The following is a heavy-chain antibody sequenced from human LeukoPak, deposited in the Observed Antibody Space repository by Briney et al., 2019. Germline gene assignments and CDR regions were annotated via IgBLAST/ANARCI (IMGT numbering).Heavy chain of an antibody. CDR1: GYTFTSYA. V-gene: IGHV1-3*01. CDR2: INAGNGNT. CDR3: AREGSLRFWSGYYKERGGFDP. Sequence: ASVKVSCKASGYTFTSYAMHWVRQAPGQRLEWMGWINAGNGNTKYSQKFQGRVTITRDTSASTAYMELSSLRSEDTAVYYCAREGSLRFWSGYYKERGGFDPWGQGTLVTVSS. D-gene: IGHD3-3*01. J-gene: IGHJ5*02.